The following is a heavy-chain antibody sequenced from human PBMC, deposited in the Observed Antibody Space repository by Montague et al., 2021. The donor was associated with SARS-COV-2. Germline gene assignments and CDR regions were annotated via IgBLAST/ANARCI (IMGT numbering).Heavy chain of an antibody. D-gene: IGHD3-3*01. V-gene: IGHV4-4*08. CDR3: ARRPTPSITIFGVAQLRGGFDF. CDR2: MYNSEKI. CDR1: GASISSYS. Sequence: SETLSLTCTVSGASISSYSWSWIRQPPGKGLEWIGYMYNSEKINYNPSXXSRVTISVDTSKNQFSLKLSSVTAADTAVYYCARRPTPSITIFGVAQLRGGFDFWGQGTLVTVSS. J-gene: IGHJ4*02.